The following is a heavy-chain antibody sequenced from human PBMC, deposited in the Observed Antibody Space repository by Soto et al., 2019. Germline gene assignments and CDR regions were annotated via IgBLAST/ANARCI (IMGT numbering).Heavy chain of an antibody. J-gene: IGHJ6*02. CDR3: ARDAGYSYGYYYYYGMNV. V-gene: IGHV3-21*01. Sequence: PGGSLRLSCAASGFTFSSYSMNWVRQAPGKGLEWVSSISSSSYIYYADSVKGRFTISRDNAKNSLYLQMNSLRAEDTAVYYCARDAGYSYGYYYYYGMNVWGQGTTVTVSS. CDR1: GFTFSSYS. CDR2: ISSSSYI. D-gene: IGHD5-18*01.